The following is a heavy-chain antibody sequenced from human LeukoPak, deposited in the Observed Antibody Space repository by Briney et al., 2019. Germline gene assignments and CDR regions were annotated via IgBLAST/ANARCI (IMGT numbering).Heavy chain of an antibody. D-gene: IGHD6-19*01. V-gene: IGHV1-46*01. CDR1: GYTFTSYY. CDR2: INPSGGST. CDR3: AREIAGAVAGVNWFDP. J-gene: IGHJ5*02. Sequence: ASVKVSRKASGYTFTSYYMHWVRQAPGQGLEWMGIINPSGGSTSYAQKFQGRVTMTRDTSTSTVYMELSSLRSEDTAVYYCAREIAGAVAGVNWFDPWGQGTLVTVSS.